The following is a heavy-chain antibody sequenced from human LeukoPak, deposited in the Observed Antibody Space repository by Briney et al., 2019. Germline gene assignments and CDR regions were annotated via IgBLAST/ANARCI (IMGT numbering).Heavy chain of an antibody. CDR3: ARGFTGWVTSPIDY. J-gene: IGHJ4*02. D-gene: IGHD2-2*01. V-gene: IGHV3-23*01. CDR1: GFTFSSYA. CDR2: ISGGGGKT. Sequence: GGSLRLSCAASGFTFSSYAMSWVRQAPGMGLEWVSTISGGGGKTYYSDAVKGRVTVSRDNSNNTVYLKMNSLRAEDTAIYYCARGFTGWVTSPIDYWGQGTLVTVSS.